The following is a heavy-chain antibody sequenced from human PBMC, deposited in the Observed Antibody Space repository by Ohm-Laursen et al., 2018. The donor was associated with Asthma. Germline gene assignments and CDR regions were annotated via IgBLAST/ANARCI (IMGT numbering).Heavy chain of an antibody. J-gene: IGHJ5*02. D-gene: IGHD3-3*01. CDR2: MNPNSGNT. CDR3: ARNYDFWSGTDGNWFDP. CDR1: GYTFTSYD. Sequence: SVKVSCKASGYTFTSYDINWVRQATGQGLEWMGWMNPNSGNTGYAQKFQGRVTMTRNTSISTAYMELSSLRSEDTAVYYCARNYDFWSGTDGNWFDPWGQGTLVTVSS. V-gene: IGHV1-8*01.